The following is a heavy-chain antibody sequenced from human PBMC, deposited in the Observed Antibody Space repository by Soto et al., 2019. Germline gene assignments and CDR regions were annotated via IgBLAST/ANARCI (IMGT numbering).Heavy chain of an antibody. V-gene: IGHV1-18*01. Sequence: QVQLVQSGAEVKKPGASVKVSCKASGYNFASYGISWVRQAPGQGLEWMGWISGYNGNTNYAQRLQGRLTMTTDTSTNTAYMELRSLRSDDTAVYYCAREGSRFKYSITYDGADYWGQGALVTVSS. J-gene: IGHJ4*02. CDR2: ISGYNGNT. CDR3: AREGSRFKYSITYDGADY. CDR1: GYNFASYG. D-gene: IGHD5-12*01.